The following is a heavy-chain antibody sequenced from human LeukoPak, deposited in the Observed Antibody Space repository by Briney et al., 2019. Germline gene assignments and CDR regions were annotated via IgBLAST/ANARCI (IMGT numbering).Heavy chain of an antibody. V-gene: IGHV1-46*01. D-gene: IGHD3-16*01. Sequence: GASVKVSCKASGDTFTSYNIQWVRQAPGQGLEWMGIINPSDGGTGYAQKFQDRVTMTRDTSTSTAYMDLNSLTSEDTVVYYCARESGHVFDYWGQGTLVTVSS. CDR1: GDTFTSYN. J-gene: IGHJ4*02. CDR2: INPSDGGT. CDR3: ARESGHVFDY.